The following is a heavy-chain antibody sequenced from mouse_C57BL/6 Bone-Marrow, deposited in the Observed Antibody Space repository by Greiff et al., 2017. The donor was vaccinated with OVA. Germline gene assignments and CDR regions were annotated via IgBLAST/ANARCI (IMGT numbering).Heavy chain of an antibody. Sequence: VQLQQSGAELVRPGASVTLSCKASGYTFTDYEMHWVKQTPVHGMEWIGAIDPETGGTAYNQKFKGKAILTADKSSSTAYMELRSLTSEDSSVDYCTRGPLLLDYWGQGTTLTVSS. V-gene: IGHV1-15*01. J-gene: IGHJ2*01. CDR1: GYTFTDYE. CDR3: TRGPLLLDY. D-gene: IGHD2-1*01. CDR2: IDPETGGT.